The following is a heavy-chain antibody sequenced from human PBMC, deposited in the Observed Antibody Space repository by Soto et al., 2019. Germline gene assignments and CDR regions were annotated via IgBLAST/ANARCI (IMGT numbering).Heavy chain of an antibody. V-gene: IGHV4-4*07. J-gene: IGHJ5*02. D-gene: IGHD3-22*01. CDR2: IYSSGNA. Sequence: SETLSLTCSVSLDSISNSYWTWIRQPAGKGLEWIGHIYSSGNANYNTSLKSRVTMSLDTNKNQFSLSLKSVTAADTAIYYCAKGRGFYSDNYFDPWGQGTQVTVAS. CDR3: AKGRGFYSDNYFDP. CDR1: LDSISNSY.